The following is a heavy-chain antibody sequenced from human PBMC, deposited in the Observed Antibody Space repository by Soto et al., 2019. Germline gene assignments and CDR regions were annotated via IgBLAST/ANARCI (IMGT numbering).Heavy chain of an antibody. CDR2: ISSSSSYT. J-gene: IGHJ6*02. CDR3: ARDHRNSGSYYLGYYGMDV. D-gene: IGHD1-26*01. Sequence: GGSLRLSCAASGFTFSDYYMSWIRQAPGKGLEWVSYISSSSSYTNYADSVKGRFTISRDNAKNSLYLQMNSLRAEDTAVYYCARDHRNSGSYYLGYYGMDVWGQGTTVTVSS. V-gene: IGHV3-11*06. CDR1: GFTFSDYY.